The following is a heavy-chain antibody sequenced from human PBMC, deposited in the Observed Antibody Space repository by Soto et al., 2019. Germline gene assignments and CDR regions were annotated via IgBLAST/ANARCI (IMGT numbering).Heavy chain of an antibody. CDR1: GGSISSSRSY. CDR3: ARQAAAPGIDLWFDP. Sequence: PSVTLSLTCNVSGGSISSSRSYLAWFRQPPGKELEWIANIFYAGNTYYNPSLKSRVTVSVDTSKNQFSLKLDSVTAADTAVYYCARQAAAPGIDLWFDPWGQGTLVTVSS. J-gene: IGHJ5*02. V-gene: IGHV4-39*01. D-gene: IGHD6-13*01. CDR2: IFYAGNT.